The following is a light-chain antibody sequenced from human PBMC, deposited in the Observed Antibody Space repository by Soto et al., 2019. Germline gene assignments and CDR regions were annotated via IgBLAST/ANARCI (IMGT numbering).Light chain of an antibody. Sequence: DIQMTQSPSTLSASVGDRVTITARAIQRIVTGLAWYQQKPGKAPKLLIYKASSLESGVPSRFSGSGSGTEFTLTISSLQPDDFATYYCQQYNSYPWTFGQGTKVEIK. V-gene: IGKV1-5*03. CDR2: KAS. J-gene: IGKJ1*01. CDR1: QRIVTG. CDR3: QQYNSYPWT.